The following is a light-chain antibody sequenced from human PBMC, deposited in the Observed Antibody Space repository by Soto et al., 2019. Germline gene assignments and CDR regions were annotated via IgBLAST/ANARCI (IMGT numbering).Light chain of an antibody. CDR2: RVS. Sequence: EIVMTQSPATLSVSPGERATLSCRASQSVSINLAWYQQQPGQAPRLLIYRVSTRATGIPARFTGSGSGTQFTLTISNLQSEDFAVYYCQQYNDWSSFGGGTKVEIK. CDR3: QQYNDWSS. J-gene: IGKJ4*01. V-gene: IGKV3-15*01. CDR1: QSVSIN.